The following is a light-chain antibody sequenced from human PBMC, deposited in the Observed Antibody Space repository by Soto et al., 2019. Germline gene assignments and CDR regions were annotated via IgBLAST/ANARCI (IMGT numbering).Light chain of an antibody. CDR2: DAS. V-gene: IGKV1-33*01. J-gene: IGKJ1*01. Sequence: DIQVTQSPSCLSASVGDRVTITWRASQNITNYLNWYQQKPGKAPQLLIYDASNLETGVPSRFSGSGSGTDFTFTISSLQPDDTATYYCQQYDSHPNTFGQGTKVDIK. CDR3: QQYDSHPNT. CDR1: QNITNY.